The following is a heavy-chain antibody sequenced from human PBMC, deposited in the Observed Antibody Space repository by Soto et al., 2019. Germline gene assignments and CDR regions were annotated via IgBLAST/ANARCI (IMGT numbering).Heavy chain of an antibody. CDR2: IDPSDSYT. Sequence: GESLKISCKGSGYSFTSYWISWVRQMPGKGLGWMGRIDPSDSYTNYSPSFQGHVTISADKSISTAYLQWSSLKASDTAMYYCAGLNRDGYNYDYYYGMDVWGQGTTVTVSS. D-gene: IGHD5-12*01. CDR1: GYSFTSYW. CDR3: AGLNRDGYNYDYYYGMDV. V-gene: IGHV5-10-1*01. J-gene: IGHJ6*02.